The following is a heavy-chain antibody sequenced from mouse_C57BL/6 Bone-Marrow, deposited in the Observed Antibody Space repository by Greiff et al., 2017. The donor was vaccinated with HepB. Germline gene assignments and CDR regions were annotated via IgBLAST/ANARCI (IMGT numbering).Heavy chain of an antibody. CDR2: IDPSDSYT. D-gene: IGHD3-2*02. CDR3: ARKESSGYDY. CDR1: GYTFTSYW. V-gene: IGHV1-69*01. Sequence: VQLQQPGAELVMPGASVKLSCKASGYTFTSYWMHWVKQRPGQGLEWIGEIDPSDSYTNYNQKFKGKSTLTVDKSSSTAYMQLSSLTSEDSAVYYCARKESSGYDYWGQGTTLTVSS. J-gene: IGHJ2*01.